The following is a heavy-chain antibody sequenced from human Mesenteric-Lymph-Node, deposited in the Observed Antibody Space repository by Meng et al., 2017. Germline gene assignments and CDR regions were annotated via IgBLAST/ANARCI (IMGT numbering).Heavy chain of an antibody. V-gene: IGHV4-59*08. CDR3: ARQSGYFDY. J-gene: IGHJ4*02. Sequence: VPLQQWGAGLLKPSETLSLTCTVAGGSISSYYWSWIRQPPGKGLEWIGHIYYSGSTNYNPSLKSRVTISVDTSKNQFSLKLSSVTATDTAVYYCARQSGYFDYWGQGTLVTVSS. CDR1: GGSISSYY. CDR2: IYYSGST. D-gene: IGHD3-10*01.